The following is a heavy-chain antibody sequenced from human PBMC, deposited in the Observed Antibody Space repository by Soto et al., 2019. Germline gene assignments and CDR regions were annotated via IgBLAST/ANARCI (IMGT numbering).Heavy chain of an antibody. D-gene: IGHD2-2*01. V-gene: IGHV1-69*05. CDR1: GGTFSSDV. CDR3: ARRGYCTSTSCDRDFYRGFDV. CDR2: IIPIFGTA. Sequence: AVKVSCEAAGGTFSSDVFSRVRQASRQGVEWMGRIIPIFGTANYAQELHGRASMPTDTSTNTAYMELRSLRSDDTAVYYCARRGYCTSTSCDRDFYRGFDVWGQGTTVTVSS. J-gene: IGHJ6*02.